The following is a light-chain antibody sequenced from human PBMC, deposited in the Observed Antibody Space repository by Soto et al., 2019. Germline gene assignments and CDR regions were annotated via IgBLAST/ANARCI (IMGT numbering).Light chain of an antibody. V-gene: IGLV4-69*01. CDR3: QTWGTGIVI. Sequence: QAVVTQSPSASAALGASVKLTCTLSSAHSNYAIAWHQQQQEQGPRYLMKLNRDGSHSKGDGIPNRFSGSSSGAARYLTIARLHSEEEDYYYWQTWGTGIVIFGGGTKLTVL. J-gene: IGLJ2*01. CDR2: LNRDGSH. CDR1: SAHSNYA.